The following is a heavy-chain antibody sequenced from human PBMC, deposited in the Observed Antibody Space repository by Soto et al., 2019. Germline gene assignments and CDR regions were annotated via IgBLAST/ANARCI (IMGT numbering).Heavy chain of an antibody. CDR2: MNPNSGNT. D-gene: IGHD6-13*01. Sequence: ASVKVSCKASGYTFTSYDINWVRQATGQGLEWMGWMNPNSGNTGYAQKFQGRVTMTRNTSISTAYMELSSLRSEDTAVYYCAIDSSSWYGARNYFDYWGQGTLVTVSS. CDR1: GYTFTSYD. CDR3: AIDSSSWYGARNYFDY. V-gene: IGHV1-8*01. J-gene: IGHJ4*02.